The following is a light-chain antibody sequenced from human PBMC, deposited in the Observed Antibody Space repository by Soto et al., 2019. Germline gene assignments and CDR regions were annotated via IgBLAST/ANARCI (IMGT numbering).Light chain of an antibody. CDR2: DVS. CDR3: TSYTSDSTYV. Sequence: QSALTQPASVSGSPGQSITISCTGTSTDVGRYNYVSWYQQHPGKAPKLMVYDVSNRPSWVSNRFSGSKSGITASLTISGLQAEVEADYYCTSYTSDSTYVFGTGTKVTV. V-gene: IGLV2-14*01. CDR1: STDVGRYNY. J-gene: IGLJ1*01.